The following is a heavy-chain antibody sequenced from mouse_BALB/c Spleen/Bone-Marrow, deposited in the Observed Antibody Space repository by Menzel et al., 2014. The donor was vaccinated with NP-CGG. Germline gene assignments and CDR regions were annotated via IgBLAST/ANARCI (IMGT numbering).Heavy chain of an antibody. CDR1: GYTFSNYW. CDR3: TTLARNNFDY. V-gene: IGHV1-5*01. CDR2: IYPGNSDT. J-gene: IGHJ2*01. Sequence: EVQLQQSGTVLARPGAAVKMSCKASGYTFSNYWMHWVKQRPGQGLEWIGTIYPGNSDTTYNQNLKGKAKLTAVTSTSTAYMELSSLTNEDSAVYYCTTLARNNFDYWGQGTTLTVSS. D-gene: IGHD3-1*01.